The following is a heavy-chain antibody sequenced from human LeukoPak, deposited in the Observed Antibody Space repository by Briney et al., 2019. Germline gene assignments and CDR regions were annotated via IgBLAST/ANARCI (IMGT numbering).Heavy chain of an antibody. V-gene: IGHV4-39*02. J-gene: IGHJ5*02. CDR3: AREYCSSTSCYSQFDP. Sequence: MPSETLSLTCTVSGGSISSSSYYWGWIRQPPGKGLEWIGSIYYSGSTYSNPSLQSRVTISVDTSKNQFSLKLSSVTAADTAVYYCAREYCSSTSCYSQFDPWGQGTLVTVSS. D-gene: IGHD2-2*01. CDR2: IYYSGST. CDR1: GGSISSSSYY.